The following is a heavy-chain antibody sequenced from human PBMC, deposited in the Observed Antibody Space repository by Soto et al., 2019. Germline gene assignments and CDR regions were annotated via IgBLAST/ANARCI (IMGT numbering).Heavy chain of an antibody. CDR2: FDPEDGET. V-gene: IGHV1-24*01. Sequence: ASVKVSCKVSGYTLTELSIHWVRQAPGKGLEWMGGFDPEDGETIYAQKFQGRVTMTEDTSTDTAYMELSSLRSEDTAVYYCATIVDFWSGNRELDPWGQGTLVTVSS. CDR1: GYTLTELS. CDR3: ATIVDFWSGNRELDP. D-gene: IGHD3-3*01. J-gene: IGHJ5*02.